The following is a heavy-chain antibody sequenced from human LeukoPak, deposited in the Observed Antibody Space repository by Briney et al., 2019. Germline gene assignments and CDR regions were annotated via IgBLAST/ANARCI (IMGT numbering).Heavy chain of an antibody. CDR2: MNPNNGNT. CDR1: GYTFTSYD. Sequence: ASVKVSCKASGYTFTSYDINWVRQATGQGLEWVGWMNPNNGNTGYAQRFQGRVTLTRDTSISTAYMELSSLRSEDTAVYYCARGFLGYDSSDYAFSYYWGQGTLVTVSS. CDR3: ARGFLGYDSSDYAFSYY. V-gene: IGHV1-8*01. D-gene: IGHD3-22*01. J-gene: IGHJ4*02.